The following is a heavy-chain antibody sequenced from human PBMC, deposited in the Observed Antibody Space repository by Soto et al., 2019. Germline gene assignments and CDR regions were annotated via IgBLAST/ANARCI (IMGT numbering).Heavy chain of an antibody. J-gene: IGHJ4*02. CDR3: AKDKGAGSFDY. Sequence: QVQLVESGGGVVQPGRSLRLSCAASGFTFSSYGMHWVRQAPGKGLEWVAVISYDGSNKYYADSVKGRFTISRDNSKNTLYLQMNSLRAEDTAVYYGAKDKGAGSFDYWGQGTLVTVSS. D-gene: IGHD1-26*01. CDR1: GFTFSSYG. V-gene: IGHV3-30*18. CDR2: ISYDGSNK.